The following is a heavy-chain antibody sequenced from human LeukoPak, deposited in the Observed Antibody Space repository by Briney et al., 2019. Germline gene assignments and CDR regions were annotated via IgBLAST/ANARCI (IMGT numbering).Heavy chain of an antibody. D-gene: IGHD2-15*01. CDR3: ARDTYCSGGSCYSFDY. V-gene: IGHV4-59*01. CDR2: IYYSGST. J-gene: IGHJ4*02. Sequence: SSETLSLTCTVSGGSIASYYTSWIRPPHGKGRGWVGYIYYSGSTNCKLSLKSRVTISVDTSKNQFSLKLSSVTAADTAVYYCARDTYCSGGSCYSFDYWGQGTLVTVSS. CDR1: GGSIASYY.